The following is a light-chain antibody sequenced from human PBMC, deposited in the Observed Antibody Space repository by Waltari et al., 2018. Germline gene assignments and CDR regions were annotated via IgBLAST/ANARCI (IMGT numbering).Light chain of an antibody. CDR2: DVN. J-gene: IGLJ3*02. CDR1: SSDVGKYNL. CDR3: CSYAGSSVSV. Sequence: QSALTQTATVSGSPGQSITISCTGSSSDVGKYNLVSWYRQHPGEAPKLIIYDVNKRPLWVFKRFSGTMSGNTASLTISGLQAADEADYDCCSYAGSSVSVFGGGTKV. V-gene: IGLV2-23*02.